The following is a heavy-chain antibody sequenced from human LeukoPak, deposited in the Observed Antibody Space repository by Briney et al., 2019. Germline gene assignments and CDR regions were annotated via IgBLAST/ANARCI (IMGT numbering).Heavy chain of an antibody. CDR2: INHSGST. CDR1: GRSFSGYY. CDR3: ARGARYSGSYYVY. Sequence: WETLSLTCAVYGRSFSGYYWSWIRQPPGKGLEWIGEINHSGSTNYNPSLKSRVTISVDTSKNQFSLKLSSVTAADTAVYYCARGARYSGSYYVYWGQGTLVTVSS. D-gene: IGHD1-26*01. J-gene: IGHJ4*02. V-gene: IGHV4-34*01.